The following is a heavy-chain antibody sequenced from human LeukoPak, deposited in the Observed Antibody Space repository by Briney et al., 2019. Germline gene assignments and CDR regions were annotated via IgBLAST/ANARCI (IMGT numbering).Heavy chain of an antibody. CDR2: ISSSSSYI. J-gene: IGHJ4*02. D-gene: IGHD5-18*01. CDR3: ARDRSGYSYGPTPNFFDH. Sequence: GGSLRLSCAASGFTFSSYGMHWVRQAPGKGLEWVSSISSSSSYIYYADSVKGRFTISRDNAKNSLYLQMNSLRAEDTAVYYCARDRSGYSYGPTPNFFDHWGQGTLVTVSS. CDR1: GFTFSSYG. V-gene: IGHV3-21*01.